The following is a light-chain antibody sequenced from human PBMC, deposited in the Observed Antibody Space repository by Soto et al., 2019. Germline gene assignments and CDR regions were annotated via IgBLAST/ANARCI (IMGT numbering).Light chain of an antibody. V-gene: IGKV3-15*01. J-gene: IGKJ1*01. Sequence: EIVMTQSPATLSVSPGERATLSCRASQSVSSNLGWYQQKPGQAPRLLIYGASTRATGIPARFSGSGSGTEFTLTISSLQSEDFAVYYCQQYNNWPPWTFGQGTKVDVK. CDR2: GAS. CDR1: QSVSSN. CDR3: QQYNNWPPWT.